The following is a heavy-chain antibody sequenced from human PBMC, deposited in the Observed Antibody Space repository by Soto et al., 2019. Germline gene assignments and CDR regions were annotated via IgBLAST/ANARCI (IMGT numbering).Heavy chain of an antibody. V-gene: IGHV3-53*01. Sequence: GGSLRLSCAASGFTVSSNYMSWVRQAPGKGLEWVSVIYSGGSTYYAGSVKGRFTISRDSSKNTVYLQINSLGAEDTAVYYCARDSPLTSARAFDIWGQGTVVTVSS. CDR2: IYSGGST. CDR1: GFTVSSNY. CDR3: ARDSPLTSARAFDI. J-gene: IGHJ3*02.